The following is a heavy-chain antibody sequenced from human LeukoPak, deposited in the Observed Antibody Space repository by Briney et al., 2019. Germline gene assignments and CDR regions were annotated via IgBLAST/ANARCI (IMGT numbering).Heavy chain of an antibody. CDR2: ISGSGGST. J-gene: IGHJ5*02. CDR3: AKDGATYTVTTLNWFDP. D-gene: IGHD4-11*01. V-gene: IGHV3-23*01. Sequence: GGSLRLSCAASGFTFSSYAMSWVRQAPGKGLEWVSAISGSGGSTYYADSVKGRFTISRDNSKNTLYLQMNSLRAEDTAVYYCAKDGATYTVTTLNWFDPWAREPWSPSPQ. CDR1: GFTFSSYA.